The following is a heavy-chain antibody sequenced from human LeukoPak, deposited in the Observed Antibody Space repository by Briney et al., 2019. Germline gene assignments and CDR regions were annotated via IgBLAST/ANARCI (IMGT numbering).Heavy chain of an antibody. CDR3: ARRFDS. CDR2: IGPGGDI. V-gene: IGHV3-48*01. Sequence: GGSLRLSCVASGFSFPAYRMNWVRPAPGRGLEWISYIGPGGDIYYADSVTGRFTVSRDTAKNSLYLQMNGLRVEDTAVYYCARRFDSWGQGTLVTVSS. J-gene: IGHJ4*02. CDR1: GFSFPAYR.